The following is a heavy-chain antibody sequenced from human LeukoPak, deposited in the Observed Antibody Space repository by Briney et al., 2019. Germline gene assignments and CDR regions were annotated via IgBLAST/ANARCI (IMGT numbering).Heavy chain of an antibody. J-gene: IGHJ4*02. CDR3: ARVTAARGGYFDY. D-gene: IGHD6-6*01. V-gene: IGHV4-59*10. Sequence: SETLSLTCAVYGGSFSGYYWSWIRQPAGKGLEWIGRIYTSGSTNYNPSLKSRVTMSVDTSKNQFSLKLSSVTAADTAVYYCARVTAARGGYFDYWGQGTLVTVSS. CDR2: IYTSGST. CDR1: GGSFSGYY.